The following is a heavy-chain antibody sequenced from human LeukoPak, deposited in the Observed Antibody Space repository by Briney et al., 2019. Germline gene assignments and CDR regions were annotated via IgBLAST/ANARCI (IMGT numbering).Heavy chain of an antibody. J-gene: IGHJ4*02. CDR3: ARGGAAPGSSYFDY. V-gene: IGHV4-59*13. CDR1: GGSISSYY. CDR2: IYNSGST. Sequence: SETLSLTCSVSGGSISSYYWRWIRKPPGKALEGLGHIYNSGSTNYNPSLKSRVTISVDPPKNQFSLKRSSVTAADTAVYYCARGGAAPGSSYFDYWGQGTLVTVSS. D-gene: IGHD6-13*01.